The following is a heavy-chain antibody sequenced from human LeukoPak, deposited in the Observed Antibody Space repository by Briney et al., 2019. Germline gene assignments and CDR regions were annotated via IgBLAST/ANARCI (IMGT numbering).Heavy chain of an antibody. J-gene: IGHJ3*02. CDR2: ISYIGRT. D-gene: IGHD4-17*01. Sequence: SETLSLTCAVSDDSFSSHYWTWNRQPPGEGLEWIGYISYIGRTNYHPSLKSRVTISIDTSKNQFSLKLTSVTAADTAVYYCARDLVAVTKGFDIWGQGTMVSVSS. CDR1: DDSFSSHY. CDR3: ARDLVAVTKGFDI. V-gene: IGHV4-59*11.